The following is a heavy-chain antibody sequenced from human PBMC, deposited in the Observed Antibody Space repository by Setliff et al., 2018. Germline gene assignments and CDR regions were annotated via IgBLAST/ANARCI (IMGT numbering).Heavy chain of an antibody. CDR1: GYTFVSYG. V-gene: IGHV1-18*01. CDR3: ARFSGHNDGSFDS. J-gene: IGHJ4*02. D-gene: IGHD5-18*01. CDR2: ISAYTGKA. Sequence: GASVKVSCKAAGYTFVSYGLSWVRQAPGQGLEWMGWISAYTGKADYAQNFQGRVTMTTDTSTSTAYMELRSLRYDDTAVYYCARFSGHNDGSFDSWGQGTLVTVSS.